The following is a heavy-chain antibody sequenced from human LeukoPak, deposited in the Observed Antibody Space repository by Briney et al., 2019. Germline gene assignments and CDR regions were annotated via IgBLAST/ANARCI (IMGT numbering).Heavy chain of an antibody. CDR3: ATPPRASELGFHY. CDR1: GYSFTGYW. Sequence: GESLKISCKGSGYSFTGYWIGWVRQMPGKGLEWMGIIHPGDSDTRYSPSFQGQVTISADKSISTAYLQWSSLKASDTAMYYCATPPRASELGFHYWGQGTLVTVSS. J-gene: IGHJ4*02. V-gene: IGHV5-51*01. CDR2: IHPGDSDT. D-gene: IGHD1-26*01.